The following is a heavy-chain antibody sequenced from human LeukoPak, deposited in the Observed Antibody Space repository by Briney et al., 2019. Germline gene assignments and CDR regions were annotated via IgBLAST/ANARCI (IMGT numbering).Heavy chain of an antibody. CDR3: AREYISTGYPLGY. Sequence: ASVKVSCKASGYTFTKYYMHWVRQAPGQGLEWMGIISPSDGGTTYARKFQGRVTMTRDTSTSTVYMELSSLRSEDTAMYYCAREYISTGYPLGYWGQGTLVTVSS. CDR1: GYTFTKYY. V-gene: IGHV1-46*01. CDR2: ISPSDGGT. J-gene: IGHJ4*02. D-gene: IGHD3-9*01.